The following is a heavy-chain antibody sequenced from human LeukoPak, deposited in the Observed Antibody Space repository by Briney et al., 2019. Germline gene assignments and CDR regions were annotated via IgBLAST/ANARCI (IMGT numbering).Heavy chain of an antibody. J-gene: IGHJ5*02. D-gene: IGHD4-23*01. CDR2: IYSGGGGT. Sequence: GGSLRLSCAASGFTVSSDYMSWVRQAPGKGLEWVSVIYSGGGGTYYADSVKGRFTVSRDNSKNTVYLQMNSLRAEDTAVYYCARHDYGGSWGQGILVTVSS. CDR3: ARHDYGGS. CDR1: GFTVSSDY. V-gene: IGHV3-66*04.